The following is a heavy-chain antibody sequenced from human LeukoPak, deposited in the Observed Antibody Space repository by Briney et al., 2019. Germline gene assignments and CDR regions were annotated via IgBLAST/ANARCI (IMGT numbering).Heavy chain of an antibody. Sequence: GGSLRLSCAASGFTFSSYSMNWVRQAPGKGLEWVSYISSSSSTIYYADSVKGRFTISRDNAKNSLYLQMNSLRAEDTAVYYCAGSSGFHPFDYWGQGTLVTVSS. CDR3: AGSSGFHPFDY. D-gene: IGHD3-22*01. CDR1: GFTFSSYS. V-gene: IGHV3-48*01. J-gene: IGHJ4*02. CDR2: ISSSSSTI.